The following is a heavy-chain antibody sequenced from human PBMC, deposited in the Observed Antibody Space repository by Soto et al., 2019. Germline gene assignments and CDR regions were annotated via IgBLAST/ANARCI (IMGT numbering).Heavy chain of an antibody. V-gene: IGHV3-23*01. CDR2: ISGSGGST. Sequence: GGSLRLSCAASGLTFSSYAMSWVRQAPGKGLEWVSAISGSGGSTYYADSVKGRFTISRDNSKNTLYLQMNSLRSEDTAVYYCARSPRNWGFDYWGLGTLVTVSS. D-gene: IGHD7-27*01. CDR3: ARSPRNWGFDY. CDR1: GLTFSSYA. J-gene: IGHJ4*02.